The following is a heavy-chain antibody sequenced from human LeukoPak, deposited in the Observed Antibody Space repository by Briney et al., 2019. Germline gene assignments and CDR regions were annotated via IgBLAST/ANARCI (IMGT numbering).Heavy chain of an antibody. V-gene: IGHV4-30-2*01. Sequence: SETLSLTCTVSGGSISSGGYYWSWIRQPPGKGLEWIGYIYHSGSTYYNPSLKSRVTISVDRSKNQFSLKLGSVTAADTAVYYCASRYGIVPDPNTAWFDPWGQGTLVTVSS. CDR3: ASRYGIVPDPNTAWFDP. J-gene: IGHJ5*02. D-gene: IGHD2-2*01. CDR2: IYHSGST. CDR1: GGSISSGGYY.